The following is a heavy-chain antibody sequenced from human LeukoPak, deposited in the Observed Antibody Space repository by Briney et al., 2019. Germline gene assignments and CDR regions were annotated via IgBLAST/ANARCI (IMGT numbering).Heavy chain of an antibody. CDR3: AKDSSAWACDY. Sequence: GGSLRLSCAVSGLSFSSYAIRWVRQAPGKGLEWVAFIRHDGSDKYYADSVKGRFTISRDNSKNTIYLQMNSLRAEDTALYYCAKDSSAWACDYWGQGTLVTVSS. J-gene: IGHJ4*02. V-gene: IGHV3-30*02. CDR1: GLSFSSYA. D-gene: IGHD6-19*01. CDR2: IRHDGSDK.